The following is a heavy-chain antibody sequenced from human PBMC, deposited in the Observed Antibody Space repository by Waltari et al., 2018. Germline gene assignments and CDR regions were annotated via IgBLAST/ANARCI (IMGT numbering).Heavy chain of an antibody. CDR1: GGSISSSSYD. V-gene: IGHV4-39*01. Sequence: QLQVQESGPGLVKPSETLSLRCTVSGGSISSSSYDWAGVRQPPGKGLEWIGTIDYSGNTYYNPSLKSRVTISGDTSKNQLSLKLSSVTAADTAVYYCARVCSSRSCHLDYWGQGSLATVSS. D-gene: IGHD2-2*01. CDR2: IDYSGNT. CDR3: ARVCSSRSCHLDY. J-gene: IGHJ4*02.